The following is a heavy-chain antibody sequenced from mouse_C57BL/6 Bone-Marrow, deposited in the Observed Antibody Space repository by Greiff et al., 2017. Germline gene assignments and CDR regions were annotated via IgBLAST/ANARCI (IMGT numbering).Heavy chain of an antibody. CDR3: ARRGYFDY. Sequence: QVQLQQSGPGLVQPSQSLSITCTVSGFSLTSYGVHWVRQPSGKGLEWLAHIYWDDDKRYNPSLKSRLTISKDTSRNQVFLKITSVDTADTATYYCARRGYFDYWGQGTTLTVSS. CDR2: IYWDDDK. V-gene: IGHV8-12*01. J-gene: IGHJ2*01. CDR1: GFSLTSYG.